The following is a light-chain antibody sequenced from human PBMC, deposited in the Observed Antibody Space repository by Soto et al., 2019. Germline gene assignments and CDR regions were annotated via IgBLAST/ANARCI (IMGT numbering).Light chain of an antibody. V-gene: IGKV1-27*01. CDR1: QGISNY. CDR3: QKYNSAPFT. Sequence: DIQMTQSPSSLSASVGDRVTIACRASQGISNYLAWYQQKPGRAPDLLIYAASTLQAGVPSRFSGSGSGTDFTLTISSLHPEDVATYYGQKYNSAPFTFGPGPKVDVK. CDR2: AAS. J-gene: IGKJ3*01.